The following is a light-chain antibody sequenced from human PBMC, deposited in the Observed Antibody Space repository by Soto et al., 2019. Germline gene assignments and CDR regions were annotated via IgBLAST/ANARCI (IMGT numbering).Light chain of an antibody. CDR2: DAS. J-gene: IGKJ4*01. CDR3: QQRSNWPLT. Sequence: IVLTPSPATLSLSPGERATLSSRASQSVSSSLVWYQQKPGQAPRLLIYDASNRATGIPARFSGSGSGTDFTLTISSLEPEDFAVYFCQQRSNWPLTFGGGTRWIS. V-gene: IGKV3-11*01. CDR1: QSVSSS.